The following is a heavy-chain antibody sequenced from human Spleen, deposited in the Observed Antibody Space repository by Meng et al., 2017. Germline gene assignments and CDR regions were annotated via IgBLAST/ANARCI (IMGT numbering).Heavy chain of an antibody. CDR3: ARVVMTTVTIDY. Sequence: GESLKISCAASGFTFSNYWMHWVRQAPGKGLVWVSRINGDGFSTTYADSVNGRFTSSRDNAKNTLSLQMNSLRAEDTGVYYCARVVMTTVTIDYWGQGTLVTVSS. CDR2: INGDGFST. V-gene: IGHV3-74*03. J-gene: IGHJ4*02. D-gene: IGHD4-17*01. CDR1: GFTFSNYW.